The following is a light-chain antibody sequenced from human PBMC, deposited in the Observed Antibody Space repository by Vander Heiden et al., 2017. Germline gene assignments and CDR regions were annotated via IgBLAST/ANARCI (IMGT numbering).Light chain of an antibody. CDR3: QVWDSSSDNVV. CDR1: NIGSKS. CDR2: DGS. J-gene: IGLJ2*01. Sequence: SYVLTQPPSVSVAPGQTARITCGGKNIGSKSVHWYQQKPGPAPGLVVYDGSRRPPRIPGAFSGSNPGNTGTLAISRVQGGDEADYYCQVWDSSSDNVVFGGGTKLTVL. V-gene: IGLV3-21*02.